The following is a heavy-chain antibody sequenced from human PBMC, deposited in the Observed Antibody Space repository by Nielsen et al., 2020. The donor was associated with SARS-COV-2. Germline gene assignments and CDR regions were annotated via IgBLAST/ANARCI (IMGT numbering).Heavy chain of an antibody. V-gene: IGHV3-7*03. D-gene: IGHD4-11*01. CDR1: GFSSSRYW. J-gene: IGHJ6*02. CDR2: INKEGSQK. Sequence: GGSLRLSFAASGFSSSRYWMSWVRQAPGTGLEWVANINKEGSQKYHVDSVRGRFTISRDNAKNSLYLQINSLRAEDTAIYYCARVLDYNDYAMDVWGQGTTVTVSS. CDR3: ARVLDYNDYAMDV.